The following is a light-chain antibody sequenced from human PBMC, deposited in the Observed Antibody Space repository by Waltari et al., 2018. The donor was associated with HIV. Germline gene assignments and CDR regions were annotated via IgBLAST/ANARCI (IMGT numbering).Light chain of an antibody. CDR2: EGT. V-gene: IGLV2-14*03. J-gene: IGLJ2*01. CDR3: SSYTASGSVI. CDR1: TITYNY. Sequence: QSALTQPASVSGSPGQSATISCTGPTITYNYLSWYQQHPAKAPKPIIFEGTYRPSGVSNRFSGSKSGNTASLTISGLQGEDEAHYYCSSYTASGSVIFGGGTNLTVL.